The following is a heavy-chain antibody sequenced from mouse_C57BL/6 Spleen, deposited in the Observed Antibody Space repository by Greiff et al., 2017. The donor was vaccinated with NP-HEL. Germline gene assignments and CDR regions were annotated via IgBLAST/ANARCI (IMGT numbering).Heavy chain of an antibody. D-gene: IGHD2-1*01. Sequence: QVQLKESGPELVKPGASVKISCKASGYAFSSSWMNWVKQRPGKGLEWIGRIYPGDGDTNYNGKFKGKATLTADKSSSTAYMQLSSLTSEDSAVYFCARGGYGNYYLDFDVWGTGTTVTVSS. CDR3: ARGGYGNYYLDFDV. CDR1: GYAFSSSW. V-gene: IGHV1-82*01. CDR2: IYPGDGDT. J-gene: IGHJ1*03.